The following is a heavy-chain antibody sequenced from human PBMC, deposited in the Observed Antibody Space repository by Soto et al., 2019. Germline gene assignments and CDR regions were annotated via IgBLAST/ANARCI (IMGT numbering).Heavy chain of an antibody. CDR2: IYHSGTT. Sequence: SETLSLTCAVSGYSISRSNWWGWIRQPPGKGLEWIWYIYHSGTTYYNPSLKSRVTMSVDTSKNQFSLKLTSVTALDTAVYYCARREIQGPIDYWGPGTLVX. CDR3: ARREIQGPIDY. V-gene: IGHV4-28*01. J-gene: IGHJ4*02. D-gene: IGHD1-26*01. CDR1: GYSISRSNW.